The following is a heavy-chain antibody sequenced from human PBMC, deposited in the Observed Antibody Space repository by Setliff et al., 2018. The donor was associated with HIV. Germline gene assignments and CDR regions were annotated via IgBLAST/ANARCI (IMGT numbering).Heavy chain of an antibody. D-gene: IGHD1-1*01. CDR1: GGSMSRFY. V-gene: IGHV4-59*01. Sequence: SETLSLTCTVSGGSMSRFYWTWIRQPPGKGLECIGFVYSTGSINYSPSFRGRLTITLETSENQFSLHLTSVTAADTAVYYCARAEGDAYNSLPYFDSWGPGALVTVSS. CDR2: VYSTGSI. CDR3: ARAEGDAYNSLPYFDS. J-gene: IGHJ4*02.